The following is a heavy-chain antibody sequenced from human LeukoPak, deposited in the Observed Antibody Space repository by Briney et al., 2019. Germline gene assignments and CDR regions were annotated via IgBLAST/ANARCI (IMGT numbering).Heavy chain of an antibody. CDR2: IIPILGIA. Sequence: EASVKVSCKASGGTFSSYAISWVRQAPGQGLEWMGRIIPILGIANYAQKFQGRVTITADKSTSTAYMELSSLRSEDTAVYYCASRYCSSTSCYSFYYYYGMDVWGQGTTVTVSS. D-gene: IGHD2-2*01. CDR3: ASRYCSSTSCYSFYYYYGMDV. CDR1: GGTFSSYA. V-gene: IGHV1-69*04. J-gene: IGHJ6*02.